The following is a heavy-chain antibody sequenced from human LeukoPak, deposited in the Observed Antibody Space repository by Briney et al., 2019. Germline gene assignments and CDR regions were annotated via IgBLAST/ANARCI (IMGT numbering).Heavy chain of an antibody. Sequence: ASVKVSCKASGYTFTSYAMNWVRQAPGRGLEWMGWINTNTGNPTYAQGFTGRFVFSLDTSVSTAYLQISSLKAEDTAVYYCARGLSEFYYDSSGYPLWGQGTLVTVSS. CDR2: INTNTGNP. D-gene: IGHD3-22*01. CDR3: ARGLSEFYYDSSGYPL. J-gene: IGHJ4*02. V-gene: IGHV7-4-1*02. CDR1: GYTFTSYA.